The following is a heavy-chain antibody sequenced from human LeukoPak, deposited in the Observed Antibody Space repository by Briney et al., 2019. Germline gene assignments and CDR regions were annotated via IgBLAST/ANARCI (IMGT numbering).Heavy chain of an antibody. CDR2: INHSGST. Sequence: RPSGTLSLTCAVYGGSFSGYNWSWIRQPPGKGLEWIGEINHSGSTNCNPYLKSRVTISVDTSKNQYSLKLSSVTAADTAVYYCASTLTGDSSGYSPLGYWGQGTLVTVSS. V-gene: IGHV4-34*01. D-gene: IGHD3-22*01. CDR3: ASTLTGDSSGYSPLGY. J-gene: IGHJ4*02. CDR1: GGSFSGYN.